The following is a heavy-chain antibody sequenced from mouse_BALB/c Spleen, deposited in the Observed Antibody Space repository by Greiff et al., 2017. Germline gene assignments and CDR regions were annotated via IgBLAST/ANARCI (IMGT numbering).Heavy chain of an antibody. D-gene: IGHD1-1*01. V-gene: IGHV1-77*01. J-gene: IGHJ4*01. CDR1: GYTFTDYY. Sequence: QVTLKESGAELARPGASVKLSCKASGYTFTDYYINWVKQRTGQGLEWIGEIYPGSGNTYYNEKFKGKATLTADKSSSTAYMQLSSLTSEDSAVYFCARHYGSSYDAMDYWGQGTSVTVSS. CDR3: ARHYGSSYDAMDY. CDR2: IYPGSGNT.